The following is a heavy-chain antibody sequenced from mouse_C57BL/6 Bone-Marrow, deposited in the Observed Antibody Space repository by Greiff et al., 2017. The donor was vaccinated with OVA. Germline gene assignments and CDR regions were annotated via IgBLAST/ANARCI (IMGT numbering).Heavy chain of an antibody. CDR3: ARGWYFDV. CDR1: GYTFTSYW. V-gene: IGHV1-59*01. Sequence: VQLHQPGAELVRPGTSVKLSCKASGYTFTSYWMHWVKQRPGQGLEWIGAIDPSDSYTNYNQKFKGKATLTVDTSSSTAYMQLSSLTAEDSAVYYCARGWYFDVWGKGTTVTVSS. CDR2: IDPSDSYT. J-gene: IGHJ1*03.